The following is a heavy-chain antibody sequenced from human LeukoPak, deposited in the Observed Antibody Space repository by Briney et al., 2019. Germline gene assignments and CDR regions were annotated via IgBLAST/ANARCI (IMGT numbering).Heavy chain of an antibody. CDR3: AAFPLTIFGVVINYGMDV. Sequence: ASVKVSCKASGYTFTSYGISRVRQAPGQGLEWMGWISAYNGNTNYAQKLQGRVTMTTDTSTSTAYMELRSLRSDDTAVYYCAAFPLTIFGVVINYGMDVWGQGTTVTVSS. V-gene: IGHV1-18*01. CDR2: ISAYNGNT. D-gene: IGHD3-3*01. CDR1: GYTFTSYG. J-gene: IGHJ6*02.